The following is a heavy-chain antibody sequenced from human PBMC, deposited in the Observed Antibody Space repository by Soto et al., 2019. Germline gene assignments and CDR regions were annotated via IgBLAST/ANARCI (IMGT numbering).Heavy chain of an antibody. CDR2: ISSGSSYI. CDR3: ARSSGGSGKLWNYYGMDV. Sequence: GGSLRLASAASGVTFSSYGVDGVRQAPGKGLEWVSSISSGSSYIYYADSVKGRFTISRDNAKNSLYLQMNSLRAEDTAVYYCARSSGGSGKLWNYYGMDVWGQGTTVTVSS. D-gene: IGHD3-10*01. J-gene: IGHJ6*02. CDR1: GVTFSSYG. V-gene: IGHV3-21*06.